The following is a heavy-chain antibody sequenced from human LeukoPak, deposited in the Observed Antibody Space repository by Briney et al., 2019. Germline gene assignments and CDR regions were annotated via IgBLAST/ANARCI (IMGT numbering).Heavy chain of an antibody. D-gene: IGHD1-1*01. CDR1: RVTFTDYS. V-gene: IGHV3-11*01. Sequence: GGSLRLSCAASRVTFTDYSTRWIRHAPRRGLERVSYISSSGSTIYYADSVKGRFTISRDNAKNSLYLQMNSLRAEDTAVYYCARDRVQTYFDYWGQGTLVTVSS. CDR3: ARDRVQTYFDY. J-gene: IGHJ4*02. CDR2: ISSSGSTI.